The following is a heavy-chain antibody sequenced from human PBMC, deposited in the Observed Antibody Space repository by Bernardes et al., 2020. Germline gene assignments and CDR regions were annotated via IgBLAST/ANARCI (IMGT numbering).Heavy chain of an antibody. J-gene: IGHJ6*02. Sequence: GGSLRLPCAASGFTFSSYSMNWVRQAPGKGLEWVSYISSSSSTIYYADSVKGRFTISRDNAKNSLYLQMNSLRDEDTAVYYCATRYCSGGSCYSDYYGMDVWGQGTTVTVSS. V-gene: IGHV3-48*02. CDR1: GFTFSSYS. CDR2: ISSSSSTI. CDR3: ATRYCSGGSCYSDYYGMDV. D-gene: IGHD2-15*01.